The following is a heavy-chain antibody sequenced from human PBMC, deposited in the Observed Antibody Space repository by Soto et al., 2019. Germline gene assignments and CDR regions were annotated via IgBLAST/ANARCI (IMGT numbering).Heavy chain of an antibody. Sequence: QGQLVQAGGDVKKPGSSVKVSWKASGGTFSSYPISWVRQAPGQGLEWMGGIIPLFGTADYAQKFQGRVTFTADESTSTAYMELSSLRSEDTAVYYCARGGNSDYYYGMNVWGQGTTVTVSS. CDR2: IIPLFGTA. J-gene: IGHJ6*02. CDR1: GGTFSSYP. D-gene: IGHD2-21*02. V-gene: IGHV1-69*01. CDR3: ARGGNSDYYYGMNV.